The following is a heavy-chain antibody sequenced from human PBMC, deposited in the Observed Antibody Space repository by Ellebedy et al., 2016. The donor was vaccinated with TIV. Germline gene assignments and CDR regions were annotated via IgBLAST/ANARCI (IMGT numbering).Heavy chain of an antibody. CDR1: GGTFSSYA. V-gene: IGHV1-69*06. CDR2: IIPIFGTA. CDR3: ARDREMGFDY. Sequence: SVKVSCXASGGTFSSYAISWVRQAPGQGLEWMGGIIPIFGTANYAQKFQGRVTITADKSTSTAYMELSSLRSEDTAVYYCARDREMGFDYWGQGTLVTVSS. D-gene: IGHD5-24*01. J-gene: IGHJ4*02.